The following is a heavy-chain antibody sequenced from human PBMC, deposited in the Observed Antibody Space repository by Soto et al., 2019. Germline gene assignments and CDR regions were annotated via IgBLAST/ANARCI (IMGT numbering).Heavy chain of an antibody. Sequence: GGSLRLSCAASGFTFSSYGMHWVRQAPGKGLEWVAVISYDGSNKYYADSVKGRFTISRDNSKNTLYLQMNSLRAEDTAVYYCAKGARNNWNYDPWYWGQGTLVTAPQ. CDR1: GFTFSSYG. V-gene: IGHV3-30*18. CDR3: AKGARNNWNYDPWY. D-gene: IGHD1-7*01. CDR2: ISYDGSNK. J-gene: IGHJ4*02.